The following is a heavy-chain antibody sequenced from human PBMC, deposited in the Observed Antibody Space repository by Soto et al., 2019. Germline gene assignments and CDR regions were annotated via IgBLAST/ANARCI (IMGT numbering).Heavy chain of an antibody. D-gene: IGHD1-26*01. CDR3: ATQWDPGSYFDY. CDR2: ISGSGGST. Sequence: GGSLRLSCAASGFTFSSYAMSWVRQAPGKGLEWVSAISGSGGSTYYADSVKGRFTISRDNSKNTLYLQMNSLRAEDTAVYYCATQWDPGSYFDYWGQGNLVTVSS. CDR1: GFTFSSYA. V-gene: IGHV3-23*01. J-gene: IGHJ4*02.